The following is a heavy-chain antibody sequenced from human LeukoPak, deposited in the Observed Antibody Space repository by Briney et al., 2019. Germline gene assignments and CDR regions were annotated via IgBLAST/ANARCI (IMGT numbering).Heavy chain of an antibody. Sequence: SGTLSLTCTVSGGSISSYYWSWIRQPPGKGLEWLGYMYYSGSTNSNPSLKSRVTMSIDTSKNQFSLKLSSVTAADTAVYYCARDAAYFQRWGQGTLVTVSS. D-gene: IGHD2-15*01. J-gene: IGHJ1*01. CDR1: GGSISSYY. CDR3: ARDAAYFQR. CDR2: MYYSGST. V-gene: IGHV4-59*01.